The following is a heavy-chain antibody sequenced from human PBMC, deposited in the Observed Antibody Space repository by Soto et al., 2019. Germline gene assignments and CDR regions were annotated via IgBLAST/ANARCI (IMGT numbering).Heavy chain of an antibody. Sequence: EVQLVESGGGLVQPGGSLRLSCAASGFTFSSYSMNWVRQAPGKGLEWVSYISSSSSTIYYADSVKGRFTISRDYAKNSLSLQKNRLRKQGTGVDYCARGGSGSYYYYYGMDVWGQGTTVTVSS. J-gene: IGHJ6*02. V-gene: IGHV3-48*02. CDR1: GFTFSSYS. D-gene: IGHD5-12*01. CDR3: ARGGSGSYYYYYGMDV. CDR2: ISSSSSTI.